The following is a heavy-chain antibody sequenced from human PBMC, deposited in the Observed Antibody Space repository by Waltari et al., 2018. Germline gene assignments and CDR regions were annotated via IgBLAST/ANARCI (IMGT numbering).Heavy chain of an antibody. CDR3: ARTSVQDQYFMDV. V-gene: IGHV5-10-1*01. CDR2: IDPSDSYT. D-gene: IGHD2-2*01. Sequence: EEQLVQSGAEVKKPGESLTISCKGSGYTFTNYWITGVRQMPGKGLEWMGRIDPSDSYTTYSPSFQGHVTISTDWSTSTAYLQWSSLTASDTAIYYCARTSVQDQYFMDVWGKGTTVTVSS. J-gene: IGHJ6*03. CDR1: GYTFTNYW.